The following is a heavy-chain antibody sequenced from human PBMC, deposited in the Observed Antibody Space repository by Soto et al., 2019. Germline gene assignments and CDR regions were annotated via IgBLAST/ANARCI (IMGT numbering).Heavy chain of an antibody. Sequence: GTSLDVSCKASGYSLTDYHIRWVRQAPGQGLEWLGRINPKSGGTSTAQKFQGWVTMTTDTSISTASMELTRLTSDDTAIYYCARGDSTDCSNGVCSFFYNHDMDVWGQGTTVTAP. D-gene: IGHD2-8*01. V-gene: IGHV1-2*04. CDR2: INPKSGGT. J-gene: IGHJ6*02. CDR1: GYSLTDYH. CDR3: ARGDSTDCSNGVCSFFYNHDMDV.